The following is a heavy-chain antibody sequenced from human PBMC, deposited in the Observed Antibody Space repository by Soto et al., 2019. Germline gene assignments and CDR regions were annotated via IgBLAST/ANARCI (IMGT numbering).Heavy chain of an antibody. CDR3: ARSPPMAPYYYYYYGMDV. D-gene: IGHD2-8*01. V-gene: IGHV1-69*12. Sequence: QVQLVQSGAEVKKPGSSVKVSCKASGGTFSSYAISWVRQAPGQGLEWMGGIIPIFGTANYAQKFQGRVTITADESTSTAYMELSSLRSEDTAVYYCARSPPMAPYYYYYYGMDVWGQGTTVTVSS. J-gene: IGHJ6*02. CDR2: IIPIFGTA. CDR1: GGTFSSYA.